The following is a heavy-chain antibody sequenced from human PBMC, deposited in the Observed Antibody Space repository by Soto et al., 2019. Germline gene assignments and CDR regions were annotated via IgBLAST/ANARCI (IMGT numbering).Heavy chain of an antibody. CDR3: ARDNNDFWSLYPLAFDY. Sequence: NPWVTLSLTCSVSGGSPSKYYWSWIRQPAGKGLEWIGRISTSGHVVSKVSLRSRLTMSVDMSNNHFSLKLTSVTAADTAVYYCARDNNDFWSLYPLAFDYWGQGALVTVSS. D-gene: IGHD3-3*01. CDR1: GGSPSKYY. V-gene: IGHV4-4*07. CDR2: ISTSGHV. J-gene: IGHJ4*02.